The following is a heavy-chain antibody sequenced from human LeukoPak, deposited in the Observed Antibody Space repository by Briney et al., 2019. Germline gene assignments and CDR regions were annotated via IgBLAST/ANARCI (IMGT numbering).Heavy chain of an antibody. V-gene: IGHV3-23*01. CDR2: MSSGGGST. D-gene: IGHD3-10*01. CDR3: ASYYHGSGSYYTFDY. Sequence: GGSLRLSCAASGFTFSTYAMTWVRQAPGKGLECLSTMSSGGGSTYYADSAKGRFTISRDNSKNTLHLQMNSLRAEDTAVYYCASYYHGSGSYYTFDYWGQGTLVTVSS. J-gene: IGHJ4*02. CDR1: GFTFSTYA.